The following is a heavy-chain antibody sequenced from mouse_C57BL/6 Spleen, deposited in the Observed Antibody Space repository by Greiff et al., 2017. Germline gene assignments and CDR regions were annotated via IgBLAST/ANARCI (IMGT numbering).Heavy chain of an antibody. J-gene: IGHJ4*01. CDR1: GYTFTSYW. V-gene: IGHV1-50*01. D-gene: IGHD1-1*01. Sequence: QVQLQQPGAELVQPGASVKLSCKASGYTFTSYWMQWVKQRPGQGLEWIGEIDPSDSYTTYNQKFKGKATLTVDTSSSTAYMQLSSLTSEDSAVYYYGRKGGRDYWGQGTSVTVSS. CDR2: IDPSDSYT. CDR3: GRKGGRDY.